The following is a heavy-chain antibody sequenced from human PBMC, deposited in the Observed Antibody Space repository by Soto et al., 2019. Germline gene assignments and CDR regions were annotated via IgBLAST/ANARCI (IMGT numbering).Heavy chain of an antibody. V-gene: IGHV3-15*07. D-gene: IGHD7-27*01. J-gene: IGHJ4*02. CDR3: TTSYPPTGDFDY. CDR1: GFTFSNAW. Sequence: EVQLVESGGGLVKPGGSLRLSCAASGFTFSNAWMNWVRQAPGKGLEWVGRIKSKTDGGTTDYAAPVKGRFTISRDDSKTTLYLQMNSLKTEDTAVYYCTTSYPPTGDFDYWGQGTLVTVSS. CDR2: IKSKTDGGTT.